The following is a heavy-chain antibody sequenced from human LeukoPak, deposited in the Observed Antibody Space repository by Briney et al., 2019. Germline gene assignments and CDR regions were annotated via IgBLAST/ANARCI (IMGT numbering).Heavy chain of an antibody. D-gene: IGHD3-16*01. V-gene: IGHV3-7*01. CDR3: ARDDPGEWDHTFDY. J-gene: IGHJ4*02. CDR2: IKQDGSEK. Sequence: GGSLRLSCAASGFTFSSYWMSWVRQAPGKGLEWVANIKQDGSEKYYVDSVKGRFTISRDNAKNSLYLQMNSLRAEDTAVYYCARDDPGEWDHTFDYWGQGTLVTVSS. CDR1: GFTFSSYW.